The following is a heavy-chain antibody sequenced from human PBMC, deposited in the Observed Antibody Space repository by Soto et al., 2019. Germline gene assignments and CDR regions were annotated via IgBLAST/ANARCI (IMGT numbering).Heavy chain of an antibody. CDR1: GGSISSDD. CDR3: AAGTGLPRYY. V-gene: IGHV4-59*12. CDR2: IYYSGST. Sequence: SETLSLTCTVSGGSISSDDWSWTRQPPGKGLEWIGYIYYSGSTNYNPSLKSRVTISVDRSKNQISLKLSSVTAADTAVYYCAAGTGLPRYYWGQGTLVTVP. J-gene: IGHJ4*02. D-gene: IGHD3-10*01.